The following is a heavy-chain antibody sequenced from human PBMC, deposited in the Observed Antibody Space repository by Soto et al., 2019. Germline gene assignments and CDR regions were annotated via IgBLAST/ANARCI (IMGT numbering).Heavy chain of an antibody. CDR3: ARDPGFGFGYSYAFAMDV. Sequence: QVQLVQSGAEVKKPGASVKVSCKASGYTFSNYGISWVRQGPGQGLEWMGWISGYNGNTHYEEKVQDRIKVTTDTSTSTTYLELRSLRSDDTAVYFCARDPGFGFGYSYAFAMDVWGQGTTVTVSS. CDR2: ISGYNGNT. CDR1: GYTFSNYG. V-gene: IGHV1-18*01. D-gene: IGHD5-18*01. J-gene: IGHJ6*02.